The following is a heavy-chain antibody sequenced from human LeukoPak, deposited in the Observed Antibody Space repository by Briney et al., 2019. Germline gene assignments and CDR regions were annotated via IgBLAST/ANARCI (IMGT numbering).Heavy chain of an antibody. J-gene: IGHJ4*02. CDR3: ARDKAHSYGYYFDP. V-gene: IGHV4-4*08. D-gene: IGHD3-10*01. CDR1: GDAISTYY. CDR2: IANGRT. Sequence: PSETLSLTCTVSGDAISTYYWNWIRQTPAKGLEWVGHIANGRTDYNPSLKSRAIISVDTSKNQISLRLTSVTAADTAVYYCARDKAHSYGYYFDPWGQGTQVLVSS.